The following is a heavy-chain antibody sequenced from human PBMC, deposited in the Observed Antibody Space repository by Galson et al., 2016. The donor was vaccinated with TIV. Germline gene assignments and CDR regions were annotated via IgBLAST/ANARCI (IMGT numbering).Heavy chain of an antibody. Sequence: SLRLSCAASGFTFSSYNMHWVRQAPGKGLEWVAVIAYDGSYKHYAGSVKGRFIVSRDNSKTTLDLQMNSLGAEDTDLYYCAKEENSGYYPNDAFDFWGQGTMVTVS. CDR1: GFTFSSYN. CDR2: IAYDGSYK. J-gene: IGHJ3*01. D-gene: IGHD3-3*01. V-gene: IGHV3-30*18. CDR3: AKEENSGYYPNDAFDF.